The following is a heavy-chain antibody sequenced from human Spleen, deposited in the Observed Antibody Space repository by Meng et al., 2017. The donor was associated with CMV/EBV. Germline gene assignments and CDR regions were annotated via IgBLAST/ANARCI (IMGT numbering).Heavy chain of an antibody. CDR2: INPSGGTT. D-gene: IGHD3-3*01. V-gene: IGHV1-46*01. CDR1: FTDYY. J-gene: IGHJ6*02. CDR3: ARERGARRFLGWLFPMDV. Sequence: FTDYYVDLLRQATGQGLEWMGMINPSGGTTYYAQTFQGRVTITRDTSTSTVFMQLSSLRSEDTAVYYCARERGARRFLGWLFPMDVWGQGTTVTVSS.